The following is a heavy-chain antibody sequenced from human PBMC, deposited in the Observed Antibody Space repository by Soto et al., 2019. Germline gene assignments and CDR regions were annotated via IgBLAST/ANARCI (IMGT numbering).Heavy chain of an antibody. CDR2: IYYIGTT. CDR3: ARHCPEYSAWNWFDP. D-gene: IGHD5-12*01. Sequence: QLQLQESGPGLVKPSGTLSLTCAVSGGSIGSTSYYWGWIRQPPGKGLEWIAGIYYIGTTYYNPSLQSRVTISIATSKNQFSLHLTTVTAADTAVYYCARHCPEYSAWNWFDPWGQGTLVTVSS. V-gene: IGHV4-39*01. J-gene: IGHJ5*02. CDR1: GGSIGSTSYY.